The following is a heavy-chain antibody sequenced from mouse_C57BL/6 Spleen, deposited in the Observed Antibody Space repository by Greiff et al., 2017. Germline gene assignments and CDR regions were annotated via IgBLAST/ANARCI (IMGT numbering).Heavy chain of an antibody. CDR3: ARPNDYGYAMDY. CDR2: INPSTGGT. V-gene: IGHV1-42*01. CDR1: GYSFTGHY. J-gene: IGHJ4*01. Sequence: VQLQQSVPELVKPGASVKISCKASGYSFTGHYMNWVKQSPEKSLEWIGSINPSTGGTTYNQKFKAKATLTADKSSSTAYMQLNNLTSEDSAVDYCARPNDYGYAMDYWGQGTSVTVSS. D-gene: IGHD2-4*01.